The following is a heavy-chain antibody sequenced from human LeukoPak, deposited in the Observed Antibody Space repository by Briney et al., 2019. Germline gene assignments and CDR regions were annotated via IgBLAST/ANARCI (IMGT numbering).Heavy chain of an antibody. CDR2: ISYDGSNK. J-gene: IGHJ4*02. D-gene: IGHD3-22*01. V-gene: IGHV3-30-3*01. CDR1: GFTFSSYA. Sequence: GRSLRLSCAASGFTFSSYAMHWVRQAPGKGLEWVAVISYDGSNKYYADSVKGRFTISRDNSKNTLYLQMNSLRAEDTAVYYCARVSDDSSGYYSEPFDYWGQGTLVTVSS. CDR3: ARVSDDSSGYYSEPFDY.